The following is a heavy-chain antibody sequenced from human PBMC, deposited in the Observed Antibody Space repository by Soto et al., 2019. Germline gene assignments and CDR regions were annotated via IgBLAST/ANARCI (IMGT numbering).Heavy chain of an antibody. CDR3: GTTFDY. Sequence: GGSLRLSCAASGFTFSSYWIHWVRQVPGEGLVWVSSINNDGSRTWYADSVRGRIAMSRDNARNLVSLQMNSLRAEDTAVYYCGTTFDYWRQGALVTAPS. J-gene: IGHJ4*02. D-gene: IGHD1-26*01. CDR1: GFTFSSYW. V-gene: IGHV3-74*01. CDR2: INNDGSRT.